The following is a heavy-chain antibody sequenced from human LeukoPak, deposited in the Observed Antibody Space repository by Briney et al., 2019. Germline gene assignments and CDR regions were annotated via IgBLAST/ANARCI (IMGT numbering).Heavy chain of an antibody. CDR2: INPNSGGA. D-gene: IGHD3-10*01. CDR3: ARGGIFDY. CDR1: GYTFTEYY. Sequence: ASVKVSCKASGYTFTEYYMHWVRQAPGQGLEWMGWINPNSGGADYAEKFQGRVTMTRDTSTSTVYMELSSLRSEDTAVYYCARGGIFDYWGQGTLVNVSS. V-gene: IGHV1-2*02. J-gene: IGHJ4*02.